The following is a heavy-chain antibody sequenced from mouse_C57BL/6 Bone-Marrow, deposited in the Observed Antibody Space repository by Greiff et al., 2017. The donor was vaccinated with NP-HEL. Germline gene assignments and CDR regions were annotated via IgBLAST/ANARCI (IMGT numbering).Heavy chain of an antibody. CDR3: ASTGPSFAY. Sequence: EVQVVESGGGLVQPGGSLKLSCAASGFTFSDYYMYWVRQTPEKRLEWVAYISNGGGSTYYPDTVKGRFTISRDNAKNTLYLQMSRLKSEDTAMYYCASTGPSFAYWGQGTLVTVSA. D-gene: IGHD4-1*01. CDR1: GFTFSDYY. CDR2: ISNGGGST. J-gene: IGHJ3*01. V-gene: IGHV5-12*01.